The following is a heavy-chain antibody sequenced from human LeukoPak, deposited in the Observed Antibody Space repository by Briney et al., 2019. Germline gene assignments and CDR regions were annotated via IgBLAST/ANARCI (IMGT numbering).Heavy chain of an antibody. V-gene: IGHV3-53*01. Sequence: GGSLRLSCAASGFTVCSNYMTWVRQAPGKGLECVSVIYSGGSTYYADSVKGRFTISRDNSKNTLYLQMNSLRAEDTAVYYCARIINDYDSSGFFDYWGQGTLVTVSS. D-gene: IGHD3-22*01. J-gene: IGHJ4*02. CDR1: GFTVCSNY. CDR3: ARIINDYDSSGFFDY. CDR2: IYSGGST.